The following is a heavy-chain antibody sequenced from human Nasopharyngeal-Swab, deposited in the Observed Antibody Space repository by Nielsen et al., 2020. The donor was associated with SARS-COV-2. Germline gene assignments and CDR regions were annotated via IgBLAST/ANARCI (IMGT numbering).Heavy chain of an antibody. J-gene: IGHJ4*02. CDR3: ARPAGGDFAPLGFDY. V-gene: IGHV1-2*06. Sequence: ASVKVSCKASGYTFTGYYMHWVRQAPGQGLEWMGRINPNSGGTNYAQKFQGRVTMTRDTSTSTVYMELSSLRSEDTAVYYCARPAGGDFAPLGFDYWGQGTLVTVSS. D-gene: IGHD3-16*01. CDR1: GYTFTGYY. CDR2: INPNSGGT.